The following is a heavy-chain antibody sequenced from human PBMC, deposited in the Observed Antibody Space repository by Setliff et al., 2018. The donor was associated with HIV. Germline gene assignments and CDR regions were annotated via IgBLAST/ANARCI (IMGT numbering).Heavy chain of an antibody. D-gene: IGHD3-22*01. J-gene: IGHJ4*02. CDR3: ATAPGYYDSSPFDW. Sequence: GGSLRLSCAASGFTFSNAWMNWVRQAPGKGLEWVGRIKSKTDGGTSDYAAPVRGRFTFSRDDSKNTVYLQMNSLKTEDTAVYYCATAPGYYDSSPFDWWGPGTLVTVSS. V-gene: IGHV3-15*07. CDR2: IKSKTDGGTS. CDR1: GFTFSNAW.